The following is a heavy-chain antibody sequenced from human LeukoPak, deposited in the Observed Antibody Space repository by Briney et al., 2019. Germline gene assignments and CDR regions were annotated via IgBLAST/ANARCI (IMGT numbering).Heavy chain of an antibody. Sequence: SETLSLTCTVSGYSISSGYFWGWMRQPPGKGLEWIGSIYQSETAHYNPSLKSRVTISVDTSKNQFSLKLSSVTAADTAVYYCARHIRPKEIVVVVAATPWFDPWGQGTLVTVSS. CDR3: ARHIRPKEIVVVVAATPWFDP. J-gene: IGHJ5*02. CDR1: GYSISSGYF. CDR2: IYQSETA. D-gene: IGHD2-15*01. V-gene: IGHV4-38-2*02.